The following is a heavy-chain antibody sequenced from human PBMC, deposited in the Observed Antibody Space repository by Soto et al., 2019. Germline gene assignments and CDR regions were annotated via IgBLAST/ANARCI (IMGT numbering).Heavy chain of an antibody. V-gene: IGHV1-46*01. CDR2: INPSGGIT. D-gene: IGHD2-2*01. CDR3: ARGISTTRYYYYYCMDV. Sequence: QVQLVQSGAEVKKPGASVKVSCKASGYTLTSYYLHWVRQAPGQGPEWMGIINPSGGITNDAQKFQDRVTMTSDTSTSTVYMELSSLRSEYTAVYYCARGISTTRYYYYYCMDVWGQGTTVTVSS. J-gene: IGHJ6*02. CDR1: GYTLTSYY.